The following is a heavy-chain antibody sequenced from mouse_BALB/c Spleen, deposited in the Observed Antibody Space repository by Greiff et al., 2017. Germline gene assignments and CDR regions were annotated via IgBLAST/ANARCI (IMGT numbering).Heavy chain of an antibody. CDR2: ISSGGSYT. CDR1: GFTFSSYG. Sequence: EVKLVESGGDLVKPGGSLKLSCAASGFTFSSYGMSWVRQTPDKRLEWVATISSGGSYTYYPDSVKGRFTISRDNAKNTLYLQMSSLKSEDTAMYYCAREAPYGAWFAYWGQGTLVTVSA. J-gene: IGHJ3*01. D-gene: IGHD1-1*01. V-gene: IGHV5-6*01. CDR3: AREAPYGAWFAY.